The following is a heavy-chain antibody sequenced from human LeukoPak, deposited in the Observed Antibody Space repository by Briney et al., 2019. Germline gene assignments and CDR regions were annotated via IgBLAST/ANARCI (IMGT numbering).Heavy chain of an antibody. V-gene: IGHV3-15*01. CDR1: GFSISNDW. CDR3: TLIQGWGSGSYYRDF. Sequence: GGSLRLSCAASGFSISNDWMSWVRQAPGKGLEWVARVKSRSAGETTDYAAPVKGRFTISRDDSKNTLYLQMNSLKTEDTAVYYCTLIQGWGSGSYYRDFWGQGTLVTVTS. CDR2: VKSRSAGETT. J-gene: IGHJ4*02. D-gene: IGHD3-10*01.